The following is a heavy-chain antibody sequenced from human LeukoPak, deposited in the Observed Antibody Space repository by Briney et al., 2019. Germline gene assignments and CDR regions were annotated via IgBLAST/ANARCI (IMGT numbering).Heavy chain of an antibody. D-gene: IGHD2-15*01. V-gene: IGHV1-3*01. Sequence: VASLTVSCKASGYSFTSYAVHWVRQAPGQRREGMGWINAGNGNTKYSQKFQGRVTITRDTSASTAYMELSSLRSEDTAVYYCATGSRLDYWGQGTLVTVSS. CDR3: ATGSRLDY. CDR2: INAGNGNT. J-gene: IGHJ4*02. CDR1: GYSFTSYA.